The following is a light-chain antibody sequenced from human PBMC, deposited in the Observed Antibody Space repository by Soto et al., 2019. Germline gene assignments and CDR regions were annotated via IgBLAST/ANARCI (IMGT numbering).Light chain of an antibody. CDR1: QSISSW. Sequence: DIQMTQSPSTLSASVVNRVTITCRASQSISSWLAWYQQKPGKAPKLLIYDASSLESGVPSRFSGSGSGTEGSITISSLKTDDGATYYCQQSDSFSSTFGQGTRLEIK. V-gene: IGKV1-5*01. J-gene: IGKJ5*01. CDR3: QQSDSFSST. CDR2: DAS.